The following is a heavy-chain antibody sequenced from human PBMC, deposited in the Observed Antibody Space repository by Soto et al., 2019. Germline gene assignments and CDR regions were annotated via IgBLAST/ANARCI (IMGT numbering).Heavy chain of an antibody. CDR2: IYYSGST. V-gene: IGHV4-59*01. CDR3: ASRGILTGWDTDAFDI. Sequence: PSETLSLTCTVSGGSISSYYWSWIRQPPGKGLGWIGYIYYSGSTNYNPSLKSRVTISVDTSKNQFSLKLSSVTAADTAVYYCASRGILTGWDTDAFDIWGQGTMVTVSS. CDR1: GGSISSYY. J-gene: IGHJ3*02. D-gene: IGHD3-9*01.